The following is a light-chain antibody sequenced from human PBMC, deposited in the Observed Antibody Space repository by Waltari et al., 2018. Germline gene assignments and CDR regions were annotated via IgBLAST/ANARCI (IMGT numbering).Light chain of an antibody. CDR3: QQCSDWPRT. CDR1: QSVGSK. CDR2: GTS. Sequence: IVMTQSPATLSVSPGERATLSCRASQSVGSKLAWYQHKPGQAPRLLIFGTSTRASGIPARFSGSGSGTEFTLTISSLQSEDFAVYYCQQCSDWPRTFGQGTKVEIK. J-gene: IGKJ1*01. V-gene: IGKV3-15*01.